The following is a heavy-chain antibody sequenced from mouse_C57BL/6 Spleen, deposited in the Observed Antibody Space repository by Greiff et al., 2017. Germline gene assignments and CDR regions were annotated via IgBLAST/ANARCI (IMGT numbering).Heavy chain of an antibody. CDR2: ISYGGST. Sequence: EVKLQELGPGLAKPSQTLSLTCSVTGYSITSDYWNWIRKFPGNKLEYMGYISYGGSTYYNPSLNSRISITRDTSKNPYYRQLKSMTTEDTATYYCSRSDDYDRVFAYWGQGTLVTVSA. V-gene: IGHV3-8*01. D-gene: IGHD2-4*01. CDR1: GYSITSDY. CDR3: SRSDDYDRVFAY. J-gene: IGHJ3*01.